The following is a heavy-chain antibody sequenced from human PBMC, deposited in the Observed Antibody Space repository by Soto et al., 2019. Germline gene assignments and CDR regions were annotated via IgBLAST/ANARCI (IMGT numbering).Heavy chain of an antibody. J-gene: IGHJ5*02. CDR2: IHTDGSVT. V-gene: IGHV3-74*01. Sequence: EVQLLESGGGLVQPGGSLRLSCAGSGVTFSGYWMHWVRQAPGKGLVWVSRIHTDGSVTNYADSVDGRFTISRDDANNTVYLQRNGLRAEDTAVYYCASYPPHNCFDPWGQGILGTVS. CDR3: ASYPPHNCFDP. D-gene: IGHD3-16*02. CDR1: GVTFSGYW.